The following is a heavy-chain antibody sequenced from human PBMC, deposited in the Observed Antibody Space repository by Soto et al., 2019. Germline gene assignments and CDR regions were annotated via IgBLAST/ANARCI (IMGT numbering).Heavy chain of an antibody. CDR2: INHSGST. V-gene: IGHV4-34*01. CDR3: ARGQWELLGYFDY. J-gene: IGHJ4*02. Sequence: SETLSLTCAVYGGSFSGYYWSWIRQPPGKGLEWIGEINHSGSTNYNPSLKSRVTISVDTSKNQFSLKLSSVTAADTAVYYCARGQWELLGYFDYWGQGTLVTVSS. CDR1: GGSFSGYY. D-gene: IGHD1-26*01.